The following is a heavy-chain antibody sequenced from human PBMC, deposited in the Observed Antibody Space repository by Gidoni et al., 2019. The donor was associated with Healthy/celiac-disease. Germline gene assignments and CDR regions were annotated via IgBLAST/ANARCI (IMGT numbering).Heavy chain of an antibody. D-gene: IGHD3-3*01. V-gene: IGHV3-33*01. CDR2: IWYDGSNK. CDR1: GFTFSSYG. Sequence: QVQLVESGGGVVQPGRSLRLSCAASGFTFSSYGMHWVRQAPGKGLEWVAVIWYDGSNKYYADSVKGRFTISRDNSKNTLYLQMNSLRAEDTAVYYCARVEYYYGMDVWGQGTTVTVSS. CDR3: ARVEYYYGMDV. J-gene: IGHJ6*02.